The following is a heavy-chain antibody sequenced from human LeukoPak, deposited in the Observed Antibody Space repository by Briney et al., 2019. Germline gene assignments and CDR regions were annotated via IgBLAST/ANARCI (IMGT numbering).Heavy chain of an antibody. Sequence: GASVKASCKASGYTFTGYYMHWVRQAPGQGLEWMGWISAYNGNTNYAQKLQGRVTMTTDTSTSTAYMELRSLRSDDTAVYYCARDNRYCSGGSCSRWFDPWGQGTLVTVSS. V-gene: IGHV1-18*04. CDR2: ISAYNGNT. CDR1: GYTFTGYY. D-gene: IGHD2-15*01. CDR3: ARDNRYCSGGSCSRWFDP. J-gene: IGHJ5*02.